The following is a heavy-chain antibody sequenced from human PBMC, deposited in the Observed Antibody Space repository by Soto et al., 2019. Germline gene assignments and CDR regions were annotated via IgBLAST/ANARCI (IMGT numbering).Heavy chain of an antibody. CDR3: VKAYASGSYYKPFDP. D-gene: IGHD3-10*01. CDR1: GFTFSSYA. J-gene: IGHJ5*02. V-gene: IGHV3-64D*06. Sequence: GGSLRLSCSASGFTFSSYAMHWVRQAPGKGLEYVSAISSNGGSTYYADSVKGRFTISRDNSKNTLYLQMSSLRADDTAVYYCVKAYASGSYYKPFDPWGQGTLVTVSS. CDR2: ISSNGGST.